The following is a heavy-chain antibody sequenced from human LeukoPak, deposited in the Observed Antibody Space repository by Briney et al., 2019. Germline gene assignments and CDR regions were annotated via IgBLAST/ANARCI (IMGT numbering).Heavy chain of an antibody. CDR2: INPNSGGT. CDR1: GYTFTGYY. V-gene: IGHV1-2*06. J-gene: IGHJ4*02. CDR3: ARERSSSWYGPFDY. D-gene: IGHD6-13*01. Sequence: ASVKVSCKASGYTFTGYYMHWVRQAPGQGLEWMGRINPNSGGTDYAQKFQGRVTMTRDTSISTAYMELSRLRSDDTAVYYCARERSSSWYGPFDYWGQGTLVTVSS.